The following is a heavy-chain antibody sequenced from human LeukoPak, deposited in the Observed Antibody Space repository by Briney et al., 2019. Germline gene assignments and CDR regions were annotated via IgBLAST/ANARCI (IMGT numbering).Heavy chain of an antibody. J-gene: IGHJ1*01. CDR1: GGSISSGGYH. D-gene: IGHD4-23*01. V-gene: IGHV4-31*03. Sequence: NPSQTLSLTCTVSGGSISSGGYHWSWIRQHPGKGLEWIGYIYYRGSTYYNPSLKSRVTISIDTSNNQFSLKLSSVTAADTAVYYCARGAYGGPFQLWGQGTLVTVSS. CDR3: ARGAYGGPFQL. CDR2: IYYRGST.